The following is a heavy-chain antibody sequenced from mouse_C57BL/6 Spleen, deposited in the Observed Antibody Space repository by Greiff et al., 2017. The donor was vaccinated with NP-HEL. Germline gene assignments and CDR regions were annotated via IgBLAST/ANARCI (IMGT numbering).Heavy chain of an antibody. Sequence: QVQLKQPGAELVKPGASVKLSCKASGYTFTSYWMHWVKQRPGRGLEWIGRIDPNSGGTKYNEKFKSKATLTVDKPSSTAYMQLSSLTSEDSAVYYCARSGLDGYFPFAYWGQGTLVTVSA. J-gene: IGHJ3*01. CDR2: IDPNSGGT. CDR3: ARSGLDGYFPFAY. D-gene: IGHD2-3*01. V-gene: IGHV1-72*01. CDR1: GYTFTSYW.